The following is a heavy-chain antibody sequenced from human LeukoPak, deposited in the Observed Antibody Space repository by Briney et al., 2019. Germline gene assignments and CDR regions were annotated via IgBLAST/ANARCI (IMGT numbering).Heavy chain of an antibody. Sequence: ASVKVSCKASGYTFTGYYLHWVRQAPGQGLEWMGWIYPKTGGTSYAQKFQGRVTMTRNTSISTAYMELIGLRSDDTAVYYCAGPWDQVGFDPWGQGTLVSVSS. D-gene: IGHD1-26*01. J-gene: IGHJ5*02. CDR2: IYPKTGGT. CDR1: GYTFTGYY. CDR3: AGPWDQVGFDP. V-gene: IGHV1-2*02.